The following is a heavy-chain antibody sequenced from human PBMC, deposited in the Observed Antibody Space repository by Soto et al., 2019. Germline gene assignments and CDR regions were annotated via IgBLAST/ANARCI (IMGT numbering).Heavy chain of an antibody. D-gene: IGHD6-19*01. CDR1: GYTFTSYD. J-gene: IGHJ4*02. V-gene: IGHV1-8*01. CDR3: ARVPNIAVAC. CDR2: MNPNSGNT. Sequence: ASVKVSCKASGYTFTSYDINWVRRATGQGLEWMGWMNPNSGNTGYAQKFQGRVTMTRNTSISTAYMELSSLRSDDTAVYYCARVPNIAVACWGQGTLVTVSS.